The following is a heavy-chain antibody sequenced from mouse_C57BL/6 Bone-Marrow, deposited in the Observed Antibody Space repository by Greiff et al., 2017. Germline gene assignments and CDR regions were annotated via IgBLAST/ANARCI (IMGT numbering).Heavy chain of an antibody. D-gene: IGHD1-1*01. CDR2: ISSGGDYI. J-gene: IGHJ4*01. Sequence: EVHLVESGEGLVKPGGSLKLSCAASGFTFSSYAMSWVRQTPEKRLEWVAYISSGGDYIYYADTVKGRFTISRDNARNTLYLQMSSLTSEDTAMYYCTRSSFITTAFYAMDYWGQGTSVTVSS. CDR3: TRSSFITTAFYAMDY. CDR1: GFTFSSYA. V-gene: IGHV5-9-1*02.